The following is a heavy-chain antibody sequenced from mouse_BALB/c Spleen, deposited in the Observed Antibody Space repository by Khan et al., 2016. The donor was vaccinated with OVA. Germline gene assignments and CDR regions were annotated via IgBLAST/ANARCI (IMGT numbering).Heavy chain of an antibody. Sequence: EVQLQESGPGLVKPSQSLSLTCTVTGYSITSGYAWNWIRQFPGNKLEWMGYISYSGVTSYTPSLKSRISITRDTSKNQFFLQLNSVTTEDTAIYYCARGNYYGYYFDYWGQGTTLTVSS. J-gene: IGHJ2*01. V-gene: IGHV3-2*02. CDR2: ISYSGVT. CDR1: GYSITSGYA. CDR3: ARGNYYGYYFDY. D-gene: IGHD1-1*01.